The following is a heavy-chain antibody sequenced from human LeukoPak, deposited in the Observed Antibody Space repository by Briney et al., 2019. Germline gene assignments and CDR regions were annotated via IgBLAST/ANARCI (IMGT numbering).Heavy chain of an antibody. CDR1: GYTFTSYG. J-gene: IGHJ4*02. D-gene: IGHD3-10*01. V-gene: IGHV1-18*01. Sequence: ASVKVSCKASGYTFTSYGISWVRQAPGQGLEWMGWISAYNGNTNYAQKLQGRVTMTTDTSPSTAYMELRSLRSDDTAVYYCARGYPLRGLRGYFDYWGQGTLVTVSS. CDR3: ARGYPLRGLRGYFDY. CDR2: ISAYNGNT.